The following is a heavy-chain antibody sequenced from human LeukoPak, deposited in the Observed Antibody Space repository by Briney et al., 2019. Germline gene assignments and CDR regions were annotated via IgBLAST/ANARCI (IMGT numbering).Heavy chain of an antibody. D-gene: IGHD1-26*01. J-gene: IGHJ4*02. CDR1: GYSISSGYD. CDR2: IYHSGST. V-gene: IGHV4-38-2*02. Sequence: SETLSLTCTVSGYSISSGYDWGWIRQPPGKGLEGIGIIYHSGSTYYNPSLKSRVTISVDTSKTQFSLKVSSVTAADTAVYYCARASGSPEEYWGQGTLVTVSS. CDR3: ARASGSPEEY.